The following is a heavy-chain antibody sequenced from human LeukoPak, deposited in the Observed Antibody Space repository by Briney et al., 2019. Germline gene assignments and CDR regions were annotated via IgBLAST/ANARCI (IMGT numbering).Heavy chain of an antibody. D-gene: IGHD3-10*01. J-gene: IGHJ4*02. CDR2: IYYSGST. CDR3: ARDLVVRGELLPLLDY. CDR1: GGSISSSSYY. V-gene: IGHV4-39*07. Sequence: SETLSLTCTVSGGSISSSSYYWGWIRQPPGKGLEWIGSIYYSGSTYYNPSLKSRVTISVDTSKNQFSLKLSSVTAADTAVYYCARDLVVRGELLPLLDYWGQGTLVTVSS.